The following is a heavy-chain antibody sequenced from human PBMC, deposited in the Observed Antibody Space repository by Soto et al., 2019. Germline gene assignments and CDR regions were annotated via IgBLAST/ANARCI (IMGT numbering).Heavy chain of an antibody. Sequence: PSETLSLTCTVSGDSISTNSYSWGWIRQPPGQGLEWIGLFYYSGSTHYNPSLKSRLTVSVDTSKNQFSLKVSSVTAADTAVYYCARHETPHGVYDYWGQGSLVIVSS. V-gene: IGHV4-39*01. CDR2: FYYSGST. CDR3: ARHETPHGVYDY. D-gene: IGHD4-17*01. J-gene: IGHJ4*02. CDR1: GDSISTNSYS.